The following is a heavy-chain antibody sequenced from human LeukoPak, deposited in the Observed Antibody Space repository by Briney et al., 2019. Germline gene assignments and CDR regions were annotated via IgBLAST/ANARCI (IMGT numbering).Heavy chain of an antibody. CDR2: INPSGGRT. Sequence: ASVTVSCKASGYTFSNYYTHWARQAPGQGLEWMGKINPSGGRTVYAQKFQGRVTVTRDTSTSTVYMDLSSLRSEDAAVYYCVKELAGGYFDYWGQGTLVTVSS. D-gene: IGHD4-23*01. V-gene: IGHV1-46*01. CDR3: VKELAGGYFDY. J-gene: IGHJ4*02. CDR1: GYTFSNYY.